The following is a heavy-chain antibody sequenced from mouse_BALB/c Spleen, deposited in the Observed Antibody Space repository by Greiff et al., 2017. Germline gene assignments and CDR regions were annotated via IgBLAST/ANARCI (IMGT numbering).Heavy chain of an antibody. CDR3: AKLGRGYFDY. Sequence: EVQLVESGGGLVKPGGSLKLSCAASGFTLSSYAMSWVRQSPEKRLEWVAEISSGGSYTYYPDTVTGRFTISRDNAKNTLYLEMSSLRSEDTAMYYCAKLGRGYFDYWGQGTTLTVSS. J-gene: IGHJ2*01. CDR2: ISSGGSYT. V-gene: IGHV5-9-4*01. D-gene: IGHD4-1*01. CDR1: GFTLSSYA.